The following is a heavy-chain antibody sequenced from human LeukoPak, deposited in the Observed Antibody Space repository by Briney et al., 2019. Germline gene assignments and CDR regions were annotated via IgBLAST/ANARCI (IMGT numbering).Heavy chain of an antibody. D-gene: IGHD3-22*01. V-gene: IGHV1-18*01. CDR1: GYTFTSYG. CDR3: ARGQPQPSTDYYDSSGYYYDWFDP. J-gene: IGHJ5*02. Sequence: ASVKVSCKASGYTFTSYGISWVRQAPGQGLEWMGWISAYNGNTNYAQKLQGRVSMTTDTSTSTAYMELRSLRSDDTAVYYCARGQPQPSTDYYDSSGYYYDWFDPWGQGTLVTVSS. CDR2: ISAYNGNT.